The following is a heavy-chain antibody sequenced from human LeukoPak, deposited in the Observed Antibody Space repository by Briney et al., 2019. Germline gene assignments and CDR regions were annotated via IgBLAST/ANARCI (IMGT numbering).Heavy chain of an antibody. Sequence: PSETLSLTCTVSGGSTSSYYWSWIRQPPGKGLEWIGYIYYSGSTNYNPSLKSRVTISVDTSKNQFSLKLSSVTAADTAVYYCARHSSGVGRFDPWGQGTLVTVSS. CDR2: IYYSGST. CDR1: GGSTSSYY. V-gene: IGHV4-59*08. D-gene: IGHD2-15*01. J-gene: IGHJ5*02. CDR3: ARHSSGVGRFDP.